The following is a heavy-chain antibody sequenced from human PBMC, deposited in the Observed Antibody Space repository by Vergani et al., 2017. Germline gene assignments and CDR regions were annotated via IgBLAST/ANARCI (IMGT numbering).Heavy chain of an antibody. J-gene: IGHJ4*02. CDR3: ARIRRYSSSWFDYFDY. Sequence: EVQLVQSGAEVKKPGESLKISCKGSGYSFTSYWIGWVRQMPGKGLEWMGINYPGDSDTRYSPSFQGQVTISADKSIRTAYLQWSSLKASDTAMYYCARIRRYSSSWFDYFDYWGQGTLVTVSS. CDR1: GYSFTSYW. V-gene: IGHV5-51*01. D-gene: IGHD6-13*01. CDR2: NYPGDSDT.